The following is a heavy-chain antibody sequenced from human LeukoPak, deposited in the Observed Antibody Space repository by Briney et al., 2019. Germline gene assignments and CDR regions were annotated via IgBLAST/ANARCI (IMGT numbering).Heavy chain of an antibody. D-gene: IGHD6-19*01. CDR2: IYHSGST. J-gene: IGHJ4*02. Sequence: KPSETLSLTCAVYAYSISDGYFWARIRQPPGKGPEWIGSIYHSGSTYYSPSLKSRVTVSVDTSKNQFSLKLNSVTAADTAVYYCARGVIAVAQFDYWGQGTLVTVSS. V-gene: IGHV4-38-2*01. CDR1: AYSISDGYF. CDR3: ARGVIAVAQFDY.